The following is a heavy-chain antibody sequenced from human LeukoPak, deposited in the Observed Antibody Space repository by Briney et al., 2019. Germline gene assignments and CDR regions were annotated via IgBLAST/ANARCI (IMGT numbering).Heavy chain of an antibody. CDR2: IYSGSNT. CDR1: GFTFSTND. D-gene: IGHD3-22*01. J-gene: IGHJ6*03. V-gene: IGHV3-66*02. Sequence: GGSLRLSCAASGFTFSTNDMNWVRQAPGKGLEWVSVIYSGSNTYYAASVMGRFTISRDNSKNTLYLQMNSLRDEDTAVYYCARLVNTYYDRSVRHSSSFYYMDVWGKGTAVTVSS. CDR3: ARLVNTYYDRSVRHSSSFYYMDV.